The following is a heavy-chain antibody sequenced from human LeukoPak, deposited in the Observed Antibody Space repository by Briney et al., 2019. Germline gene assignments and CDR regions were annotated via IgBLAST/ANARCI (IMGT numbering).Heavy chain of an antibody. CDR3: ARSNNGGWGYCDY. V-gene: IGHV3-33*07. D-gene: IGHD3-16*01. CDR1: GFTFSAYA. CDR2: IWYDGSNK. J-gene: IGHJ4*02. Sequence: GGSLRLSCEASGFTFSAYAMTWVRQAPGKGLEWVAVIWYDGSNKYYADSVKGRFTISRDNSKNTLYVQMSSLRAEDTAVYYCARSNNGGWGYCDYWGQGSLVTVSS.